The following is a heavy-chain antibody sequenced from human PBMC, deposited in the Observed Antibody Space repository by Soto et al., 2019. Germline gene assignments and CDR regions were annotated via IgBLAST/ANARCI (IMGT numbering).Heavy chain of an antibody. D-gene: IGHD3-3*01. J-gene: IGHJ6*02. Sequence: SETLSLTCTVSGGSISSYYWSWIRQPPGKGLEWIGYIYYSGGTNYNPSLKSRVTISVGTSKNQFSLKLSSVTAADTAVYYCARAPRFWSGSYGMDVWCQGTTVSVSS. CDR1: GGSISSYY. CDR3: ARAPRFWSGSYGMDV. V-gene: IGHV4-59*01. CDR2: IYYSGGT.